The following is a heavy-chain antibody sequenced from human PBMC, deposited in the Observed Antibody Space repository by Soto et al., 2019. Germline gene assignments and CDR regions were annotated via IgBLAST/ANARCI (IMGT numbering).Heavy chain of an antibody. Sequence: QVQLVQSGAEVKKPGASVKVSCKASGYTFTSYAMHWVRQAPGQRLEWMGWINAGNGNTKYSQKFQGRATITRDTSASTAYMELSSLRSEDTAVYYCARDQVAWGGYYYGMDVWGQGTTVTVSS. V-gene: IGHV1-3*01. CDR3: ARDQVAWGGYYYGMDV. CDR2: INAGNGNT. CDR1: GYTFTSYA. D-gene: IGHD1-26*01. J-gene: IGHJ6*02.